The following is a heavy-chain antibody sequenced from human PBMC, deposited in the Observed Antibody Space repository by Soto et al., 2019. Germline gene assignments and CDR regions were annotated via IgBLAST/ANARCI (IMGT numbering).Heavy chain of an antibody. D-gene: IGHD1-26*01. CDR1: GFTFSGYW. J-gene: IGHJ3*02. CDR2: VSSDGSST. V-gene: IGHV3-74*01. Sequence: EVQLVESGGGLVQPGGSLRLSCAASGFTFSGYWMHWVRQAPGKGLVWVSRVSSDGSSTSYADSVKGRFTISRDNAKNTLYLQMNSLRAEDTAVYYCARVGWELLDHAFDIWGQGTMVTVSS. CDR3: ARVGWELLDHAFDI.